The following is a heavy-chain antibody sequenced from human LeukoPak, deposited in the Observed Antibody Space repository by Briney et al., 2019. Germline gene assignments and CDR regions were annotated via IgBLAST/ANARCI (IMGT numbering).Heavy chain of an antibody. CDR3: ARDPYYDFWSGYYDY. J-gene: IGHJ4*02. V-gene: IGHV3-74*01. CDR2: INRGGSRT. CDR1: GFTFSSHW. D-gene: IGHD3-3*01. Sequence: PGGSLRLSCAASGFTFSSHWMHWVRQAPGKGLMWVSRINRGGSRTDYADSVKGRFTISRDNSKNTLYLQMNSLRAEDTAVYYCARDPYYDFWSGYYDYWGQGTLVTVSS.